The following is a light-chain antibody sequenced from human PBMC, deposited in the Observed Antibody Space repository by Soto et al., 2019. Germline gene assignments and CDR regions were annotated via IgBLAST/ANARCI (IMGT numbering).Light chain of an antibody. J-gene: IGKJ4*01. Sequence: IEFTQSPFSLSASVGDRVIINCRASQGISSYLAWYQQKPGKAPNILIYAASALQSGVPSRFSGSGSGTDCTLTISSLQSEDFAVYYCQQYNNWPLTFGGGTKVDIK. CDR3: QQYNNWPLT. CDR1: QGISSY. V-gene: IGKV1-9*01. CDR2: AAS.